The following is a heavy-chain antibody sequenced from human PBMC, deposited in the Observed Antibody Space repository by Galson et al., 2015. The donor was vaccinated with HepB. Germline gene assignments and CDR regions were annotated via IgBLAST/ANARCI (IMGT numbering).Heavy chain of an antibody. Sequence: SVKVSCKASGYTFTSYDINWVRQATGQGLEWMGWMNPNSGNTGYEQKFQGRVTMTRNTSISTAYMELSSLRSEDTAVYYCARIRDFWSGYDAFDIWGQGTMVTVSS. V-gene: IGHV1-8*01. CDR1: GYTFTSYD. D-gene: IGHD3-3*01. CDR2: MNPNSGNT. J-gene: IGHJ3*02. CDR3: ARIRDFWSGYDAFDI.